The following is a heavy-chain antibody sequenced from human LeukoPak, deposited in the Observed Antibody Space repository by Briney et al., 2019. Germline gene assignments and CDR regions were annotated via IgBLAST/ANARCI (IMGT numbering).Heavy chain of an antibody. J-gene: IGHJ4*02. V-gene: IGHV3-48*03. CDR2: ISSSGSTI. CDR1: GFTFSSYE. D-gene: IGHD5-24*01. CDR3: ASLDGYNYD. Sequence: PGGSLRLSCAASGFTFSSYEMNWVRQAPGKGLEWVSYISSSGSTIYYADSVKGRFTISRDNAKNSLYLQVNSLRAEDTAVYYCASLDGYNYDWGQGTLVTVSS.